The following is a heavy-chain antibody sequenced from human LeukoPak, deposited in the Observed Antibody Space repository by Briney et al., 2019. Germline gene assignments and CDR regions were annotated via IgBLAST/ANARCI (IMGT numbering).Heavy chain of an antibody. D-gene: IGHD1-26*01. Sequence: SETLSLTCTVSGGSISNYYWSWIRQPPGKGLGWIGYIYYSGSTNYNPSLKSRVTISVDTSKNQFSLKLSSVTAADTAVYYCARSPGRGAYFDYWGQGTLVTVSS. CDR2: IYYSGST. CDR3: ARSPGRGAYFDY. J-gene: IGHJ4*02. V-gene: IGHV4-59*01. CDR1: GGSISNYY.